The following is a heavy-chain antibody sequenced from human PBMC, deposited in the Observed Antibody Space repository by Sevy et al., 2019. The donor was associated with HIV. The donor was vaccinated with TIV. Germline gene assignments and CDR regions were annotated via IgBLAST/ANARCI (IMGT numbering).Heavy chain of an antibody. D-gene: IGHD2-15*01. V-gene: IGHV3-72*01. CDR1: GFNFSDHY. Sequence: GGSLRLSCAASGFNFSDHYVDWVRQAPGKGLEWVGRIRNRPNSYTTEYAASVKCRFTISRDDSKNSVYLQMNSLKTQDSAVYYCVRGPNCGVGGCQQISPYCLDVWGKGATVTVSS. CDR2: IRNRPNSYTT. CDR3: VRGPNCGVGGCQQISPYCLDV. J-gene: IGHJ6*03.